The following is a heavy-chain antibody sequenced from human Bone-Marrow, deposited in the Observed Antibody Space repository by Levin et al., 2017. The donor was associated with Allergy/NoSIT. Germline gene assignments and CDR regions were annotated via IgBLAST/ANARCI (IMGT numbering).Heavy chain of an antibody. CDR2: ISESGNT. CDR3: ARHRAKEGYFDL. V-gene: IGHV4-39*01. Sequence: PSQTLSLTCIVSGGSITSESGYWAWIRRSPGEGLEWIGSISESGNTYYNPSLKSRVTTSVDTSRNQFSLRLTSVTAADTADYYCARHRAKEGYFDLWGRGTPVTVSS. J-gene: IGHJ2*01. CDR1: GGSITSESGY.